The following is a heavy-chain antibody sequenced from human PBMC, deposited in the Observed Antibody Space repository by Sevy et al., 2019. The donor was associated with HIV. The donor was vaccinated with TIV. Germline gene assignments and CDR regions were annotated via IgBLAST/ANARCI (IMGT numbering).Heavy chain of an antibody. V-gene: IGHV1-18*01. CDR2: ISAYNGNT. CDR3: ASTRGGVAAAGIGY. D-gene: IGHD6-13*01. Sequence: ASVKVSCKASGYTFTSYGISWVRQAPGQGLEWMGWISAYNGNTNYAQKLQGRVTMTTDISTSTAYMELRSLRSDDTAVYYCASTRGGVAAAGIGYWGQGTLVTVSS. J-gene: IGHJ4*02. CDR1: GYTFTSYG.